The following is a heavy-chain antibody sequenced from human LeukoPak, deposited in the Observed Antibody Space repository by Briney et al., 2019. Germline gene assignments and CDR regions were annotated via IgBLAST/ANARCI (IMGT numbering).Heavy chain of an antibody. D-gene: IGHD1-7*01. CDR2: IYYSGST. J-gene: IGHJ4*02. CDR1: GSSISSSSYY. V-gene: IGHV4-39*01. Sequence: SETLSLTCTVSGSSISSSSYYWGWIRQPPGKGLEWIGSIYYSGSTYYNPSLKSRVTISVDTSKNQFSLKLSSVTAADTAVYYCARLRLELFFDYWGQGTLVTVSS. CDR3: ARLRLELFFDY.